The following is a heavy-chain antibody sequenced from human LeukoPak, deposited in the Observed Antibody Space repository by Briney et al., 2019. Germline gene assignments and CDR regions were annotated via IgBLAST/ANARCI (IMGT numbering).Heavy chain of an antibody. J-gene: IGHJ4*02. D-gene: IGHD3-10*01. CDR3: ARDPFGSEGF. V-gene: IGHV3-74*01. Sequence: PGGSLRLSCAASGFTLSRYWMHWVRQTPGKGLAWVSRINSDGSSSSYADSVKGRFTISRDNAKNTPYLQMNSLRVEDTAVYYCARDPFGSEGFWGQGTLVTVSS. CDR2: INSDGSSS. CDR1: GFTLSRYW.